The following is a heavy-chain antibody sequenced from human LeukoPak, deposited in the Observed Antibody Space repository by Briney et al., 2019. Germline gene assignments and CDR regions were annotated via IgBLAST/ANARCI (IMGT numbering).Heavy chain of an antibody. D-gene: IGHD2-2*01. V-gene: IGHV1-69*04. CDR3: ARERDIVVVPAARFDP. CDR1: GGTFSSYA. J-gene: IGHJ5*02. CDR2: IIPILGIA. Sequence: SVKVSCKASGGTFSSYAISWVRQAPGQGLEWMGRIIPILGIANYAQKFQGRVTITADKSTSTAYMELSRLRSDDTAVYYCARERDIVVVPAARFDPWGQGTLVTVSS.